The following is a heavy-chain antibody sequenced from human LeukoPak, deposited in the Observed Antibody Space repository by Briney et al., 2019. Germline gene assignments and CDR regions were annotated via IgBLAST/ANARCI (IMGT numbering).Heavy chain of an antibody. V-gene: IGHV3-21*01. CDR3: ASTISKQLVDWFDP. Sequence: GGSLRLSCAASGFTFSSYSMNWVRQAPGKGLEWVSSISSSSSYIYYADSVKGRFTISRDNAKNSLYLQMNSLRAEDTAVYYCASTISKQLVDWFDPWGQGTLVTVSS. D-gene: IGHD6-13*01. CDR2: ISSSSSYI. J-gene: IGHJ5*02. CDR1: GFTFSSYS.